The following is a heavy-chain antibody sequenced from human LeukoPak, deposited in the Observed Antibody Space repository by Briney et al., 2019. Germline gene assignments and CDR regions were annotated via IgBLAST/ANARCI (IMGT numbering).Heavy chain of an antibody. CDR2: LYTAGDT. Sequence: GGSLRLSCAASGFSVSSKYMSWVRQAPGKGLEWVSVLYTAGDTYYADSVKGRFTISRDNSKKTLYLQMNSLRAEDTAVYYCARDRKFSSGDYGNWLDPWGQGTLVTVSS. CDR1: GFSVSSKY. CDR3: ARDRKFSSGDYGNWLDP. J-gene: IGHJ5*02. D-gene: IGHD3-22*01. V-gene: IGHV3-53*01.